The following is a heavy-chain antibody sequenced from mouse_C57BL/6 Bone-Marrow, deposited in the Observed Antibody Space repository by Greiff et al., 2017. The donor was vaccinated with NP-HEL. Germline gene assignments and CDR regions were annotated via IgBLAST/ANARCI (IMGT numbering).Heavy chain of an antibody. J-gene: IGHJ3*01. Sequence: VQLVESGPGLVAPSQSLSITCTVSGFSLPSYAISWVRQPPGKGLAWLGVIWTGGGTNYNSALKSRLSISKDNSKSQVFLKMNSLQTDDTARYYCARNFGGYYPFAYWGQGTLVTVSA. D-gene: IGHD2-3*01. CDR1: GFSLPSYA. V-gene: IGHV2-9-1*01. CDR2: IWTGGGT. CDR3: ARNFGGYYPFAY.